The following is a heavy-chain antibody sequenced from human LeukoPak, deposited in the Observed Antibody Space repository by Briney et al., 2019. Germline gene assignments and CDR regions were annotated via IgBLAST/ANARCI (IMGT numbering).Heavy chain of an antibody. CDR2: VARDGGAK. CDR1: GFTLSSHW. Sequence: GGSLRLSCAASGFTLSSHWMSWVRQAPGKGLEWVSVVARDGGAKFYADSVKGRFTLSRDNSKNMFFLQMNFLTVEDTAIYYCAREATWGQWYFDHWGQGTPVIVSS. D-gene: IGHD6-19*01. V-gene: IGHV3-30*03. CDR3: AREATWGQWYFDH. J-gene: IGHJ4*02.